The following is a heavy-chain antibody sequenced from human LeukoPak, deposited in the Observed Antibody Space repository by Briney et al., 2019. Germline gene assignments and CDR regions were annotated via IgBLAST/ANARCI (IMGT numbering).Heavy chain of an antibody. CDR1: GFTFSSYW. CDR3: ARSPGYDSSGYYYGDYYYYYMDV. Sequence: GGSLRLSCAASGFTFSSYWMSWVRQALGKGLEWVANIKQDGSEKYYVDSVKGRFTISRDNAKNSLYLQMNSLRAEDTAVYYCARSPGYDSSGYYYGDYYYYYMDVWGKGTTVTVSS. J-gene: IGHJ6*03. V-gene: IGHV3-7*01. D-gene: IGHD3-22*01. CDR2: IKQDGSEK.